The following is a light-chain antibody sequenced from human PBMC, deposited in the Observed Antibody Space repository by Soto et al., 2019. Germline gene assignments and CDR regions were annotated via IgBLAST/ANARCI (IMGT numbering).Light chain of an antibody. CDR2: GAF. CDR1: QSVSSNY. V-gene: IGKV3-20*01. Sequence: IVLTQSPGTLSLSPGERATLSCRASQSVSSNYLAWYQLKPGQAPRLLIYGAFSRATGIPDRFSGSGSGTDFTLTITRLEPEDSAIYFCQQYGSSLSLTFGGGTKVEIK. J-gene: IGKJ4*01. CDR3: QQYGSSLSLT.